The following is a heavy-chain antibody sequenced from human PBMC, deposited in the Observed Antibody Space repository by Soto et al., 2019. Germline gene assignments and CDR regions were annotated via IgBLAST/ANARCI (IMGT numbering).Heavy chain of an antibody. CDR3: ARAFYGMDV. CDR2: IDWEDTK. V-gene: IGHV2-70*17. J-gene: IGHJ6*02. CDR1: GFSLSGTGMC. Sequence: PTLVNPTQTLTLTCTVSGFSLSGTGMCVTWIRQPPGKALEWLARIDWEDTKLYSSSLKTRLTISRDTSKNQVVLTMTSMDPADTGTYYCARAFYGMDVWGQGTTVTSP.